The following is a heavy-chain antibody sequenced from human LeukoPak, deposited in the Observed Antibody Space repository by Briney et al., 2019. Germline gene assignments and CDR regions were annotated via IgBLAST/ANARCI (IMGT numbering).Heavy chain of an antibody. CDR3: AKTIVRGDCRSGSCYSFYYYGMDV. J-gene: IGHJ6*02. D-gene: IGHD2-15*01. CDR2: ISGSGGST. V-gene: IGHV3-23*01. CDR1: GFTLSSYA. Sequence: GGSLRLSCAASGFTLSSYAMSWVRQAPGKGLEWVSAISGSGGSTYYADSVKGRVTISRDNSQNTLYLQRKSLGVEDRAVYCCAKTIVRGDCRSGSCYSFYYYGMDVWGQGTTVTVSS.